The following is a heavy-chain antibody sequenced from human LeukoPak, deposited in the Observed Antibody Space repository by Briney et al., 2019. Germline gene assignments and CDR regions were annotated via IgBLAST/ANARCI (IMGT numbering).Heavy chain of an antibody. CDR3: VRASYGSGRNFFHY. D-gene: IGHD3-10*01. Sequence: GGSLRLSRAASGFTVSSNYMSWVRQAPGKGLEWVSLIYSGGSTYYADSVKGRFTISRDNSKKTLYLQMNSLKTEDTAFYYCVRASYGSGRNFFHYWGQGTLVTVSS. CDR2: IYSGGST. V-gene: IGHV3-53*01. J-gene: IGHJ4*02. CDR1: GFTVSSNY.